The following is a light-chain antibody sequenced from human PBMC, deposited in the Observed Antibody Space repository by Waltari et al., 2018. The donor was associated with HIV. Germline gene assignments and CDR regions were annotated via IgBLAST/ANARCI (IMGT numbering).Light chain of an antibody. V-gene: IGLV3-19*01. CDR2: GKN. CDR1: SVSSYY. J-gene: IGLJ2*01. CDR3: NSRDSSGNHVV. Sequence: SSELPQDHAVSVALCQTVRIPCQGVSVSSYYASWYQQKPGQAPVLVIYGKNNRPSRIPDRFSGSSSGNTASLTITGAQAEDEADYYCNSRDSSGNHVVFGGGTKLTVL.